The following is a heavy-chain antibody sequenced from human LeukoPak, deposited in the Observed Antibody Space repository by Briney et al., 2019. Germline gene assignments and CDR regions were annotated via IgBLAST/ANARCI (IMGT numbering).Heavy chain of an antibody. CDR2: IYYSGTT. CDR3: ARGRRYYGSGSYYRDPTTYYYYYYMDV. J-gene: IGHJ6*03. D-gene: IGHD3-10*01. CDR1: GGSISNYY. Sequence: SETLSLTCTVSGGSISNYYWNWIRQPPGKGLEWIGYIYYSGTTNYNPSLKSRVSMSVDTSKNQFSLKLSSVTAADTAVYYCARGRRYYGSGSYYRDPTTYYYYYYMDVWGKGTTVTVSS. V-gene: IGHV4-59*12.